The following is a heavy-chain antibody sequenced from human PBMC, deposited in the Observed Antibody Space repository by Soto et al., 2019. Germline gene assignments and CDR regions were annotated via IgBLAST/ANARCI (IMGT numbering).Heavy chain of an antibody. D-gene: IGHD4-17*01. CDR2: IYYSGST. CDR1: GGSISSGGYY. Sequence: QVQLQESGPGLVKPSQTLSLTCTVSGGSISSGGYYWSWIRQHPGKGLEWIGYIYYSGSTYYNPSLKSRVTISVDTSKNQFSLKLSYVTAADTAVYYCARDHQNYGYYFYYYYGMDVWGQGTTVTVSS. V-gene: IGHV4-31*03. J-gene: IGHJ6*02. CDR3: ARDHQNYGYYFYYYYGMDV.